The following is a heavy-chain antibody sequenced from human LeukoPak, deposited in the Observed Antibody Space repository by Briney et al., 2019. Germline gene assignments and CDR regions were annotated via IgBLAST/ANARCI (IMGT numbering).Heavy chain of an antibody. Sequence: GGSLRLSCAASGFTFDDYAMHWVRQAPGKGLEWVSLISGDGGSTYYADSVKGRFTISRDNSKNSLYLQMNSLRTEDTALYYCAKDVDPLRSPDYYDSSGHFDYWGQGTLVTVSS. CDR2: ISGDGGST. CDR1: GFTFDDYA. V-gene: IGHV3-43*02. D-gene: IGHD3-22*01. CDR3: AKDVDPLRSPDYYDSSGHFDY. J-gene: IGHJ4*02.